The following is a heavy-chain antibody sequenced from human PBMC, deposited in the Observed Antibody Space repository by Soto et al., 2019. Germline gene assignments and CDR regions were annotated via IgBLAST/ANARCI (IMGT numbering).Heavy chain of an antibody. J-gene: IGHJ3*02. CDR1: GDSISRGGYS. D-gene: IGHD2-15*01. Sequence: SETLSLTCAVSGDSISRGGYSWTWIRQPPGKALEWIGNIYDSGSTSYNPSLKSRVTMSVDTSKNQFSLRLTSVTAADTAVYYCARLQYTVVTALDIWGQGTMVTVSS. V-gene: IGHV4-30-2*01. CDR3: ARLQYTVVTALDI. CDR2: IYDSGST.